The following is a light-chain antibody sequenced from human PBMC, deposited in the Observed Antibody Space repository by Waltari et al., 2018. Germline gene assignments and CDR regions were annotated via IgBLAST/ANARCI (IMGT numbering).Light chain of an antibody. CDR2: GAS. Sequence: EIVLTQSPGTLSLSPGERATLSCRARQTVRTTYLAWYQQKPGQAPTHLIYGASSRATGIPDRFSGSGSGTDFSLTISSLEPEDFAVYYCQQYDISPLTFGGGTKVEIK. V-gene: IGKV3-20*01. J-gene: IGKJ4*01. CDR3: QQYDISPLT. CDR1: QTVRTTY.